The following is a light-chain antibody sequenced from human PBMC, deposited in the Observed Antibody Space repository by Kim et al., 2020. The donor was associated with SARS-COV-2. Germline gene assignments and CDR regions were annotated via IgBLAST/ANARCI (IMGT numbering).Light chain of an antibody. CDR2: DVF. Sequence: PGQSITISCTGASGGFDYDFVSWYQQYQGKVPKLIIYDVFKRPSGVSVRFSGSRSGSTASLTISGLQADDAADYYCTSYTGTGPWVFGGGTKVTVL. CDR1: SGGFDYDF. J-gene: IGLJ3*02. V-gene: IGLV2-14*04. CDR3: TSYTGTGPWV.